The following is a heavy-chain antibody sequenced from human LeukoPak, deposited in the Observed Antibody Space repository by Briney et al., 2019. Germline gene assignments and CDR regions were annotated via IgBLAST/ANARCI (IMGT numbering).Heavy chain of an antibody. D-gene: IGHD2-2*01. CDR1: GFTFSSYG. Sequence: GGSLRLXCAASGFTFSSYGMHWVRRTPGKGLESVAFIRYDGSNKYYADSVKGRFTISRDNSKNTLYLQMNSLRAEDTAVYYCAKVWDIVVVPAAIEDAFDIWGQGTMVTVSS. J-gene: IGHJ3*02. CDR2: IRYDGSNK. CDR3: AKVWDIVVVPAAIEDAFDI. V-gene: IGHV3-30*02.